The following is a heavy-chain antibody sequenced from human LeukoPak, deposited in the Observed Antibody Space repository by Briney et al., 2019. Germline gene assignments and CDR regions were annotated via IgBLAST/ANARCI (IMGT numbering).Heavy chain of an antibody. J-gene: IGHJ4*02. CDR1: GYIFTDYY. Sequence: ASVKVSCKASGYIFTDYYMHWVRQAPGQGLEWMGWIDPNSGGTNSAQKFQGRVTMTRDTSISTAYMELSRLRSDDTAVYYCARDRYCSSNSRFGNLFDYWGQGTLVTVSS. CDR2: IDPNSGGT. V-gene: IGHV1-2*02. D-gene: IGHD2-2*01. CDR3: ARDRYCSSNSRFGNLFDY.